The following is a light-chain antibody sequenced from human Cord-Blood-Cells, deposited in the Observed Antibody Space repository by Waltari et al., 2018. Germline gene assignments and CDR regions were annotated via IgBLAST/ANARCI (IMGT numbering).Light chain of an antibody. CDR1: SGHSSYA. J-gene: IGLJ2*01. CDR2: LNSDGSH. Sequence: QLVLTQSPSASASLGASVKLTCTLSSGHSSYAIAWHQQQPEKGPRYLMKLNSDGSHSKGDWIPDRFSGSSSGAERYLTISSRQSEDEADYYCQTWGTGIRVFGGGTKLTVL. CDR3: QTWGTGIRV. V-gene: IGLV4-69*01.